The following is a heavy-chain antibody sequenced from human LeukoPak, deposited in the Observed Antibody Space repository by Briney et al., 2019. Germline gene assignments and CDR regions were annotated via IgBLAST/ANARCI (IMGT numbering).Heavy chain of an antibody. Sequence: EASVKVFCKASGFTFTSSAMQWVRQARGQRLEWIGCIVVGSGNTNYAQKFQERVTITRDMSTSTAYMELSSLRSEDTAVYYCAAVVSDDSSGYYYALDAFDIWGQGTMVTVSS. CDR1: GFTFTSSA. J-gene: IGHJ3*02. V-gene: IGHV1-58*02. CDR2: IVVGSGNT. CDR3: AAVVSDDSSGYYYALDAFDI. D-gene: IGHD3-22*01.